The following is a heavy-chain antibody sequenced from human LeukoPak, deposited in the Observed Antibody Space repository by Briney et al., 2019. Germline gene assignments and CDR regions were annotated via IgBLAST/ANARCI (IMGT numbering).Heavy chain of an antibody. V-gene: IGHV4-59*08. D-gene: IGHD3-9*01. Sequence: SETLSLTCTVSGGSISSYYWSWIRQPPGKGLEWIGYIYYSGSTNYNPSLKSRVTISVDTSKTQFSLKLSSVTAADTAVYYCARTKYYDILTGYFYGMDVWGQGTTVTVSS. CDR1: GGSISSYY. CDR2: IYYSGST. J-gene: IGHJ6*02. CDR3: ARTKYYDILTGYFYGMDV.